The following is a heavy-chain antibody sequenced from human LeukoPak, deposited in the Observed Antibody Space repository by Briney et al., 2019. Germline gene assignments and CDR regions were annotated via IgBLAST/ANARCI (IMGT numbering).Heavy chain of an antibody. Sequence: QPGRSLRLSCAASGFTFDDYAMHCVRQGPGKGQEWVSGISWNSGSIGYADSVKGRFTISRDNAKNSLYLQMSSLRAEDTALYYCAKGGRVRIRYYYYMDVWGKGTTVTISS. CDR3: AKGGRVRIRYYYYMDV. D-gene: IGHD2-21*01. J-gene: IGHJ6*03. CDR1: GFTFDDYA. V-gene: IGHV3-9*01. CDR2: ISWNSGSI.